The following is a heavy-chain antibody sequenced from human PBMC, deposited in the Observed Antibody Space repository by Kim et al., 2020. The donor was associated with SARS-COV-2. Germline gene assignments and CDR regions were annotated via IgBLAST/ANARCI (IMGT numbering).Heavy chain of an antibody. CDR1: GASITSTYSHY. CDR2: ISYSATT. J-gene: IGHJ4*02. CDR3: GGLAVVGWPLSDF. Sequence: SETLSLTCSVSGASITSTYSHYWGFIRQPPGKAFEWIATISYSATTSYNPSLRIQVTMSLDTSNNQFSLNLTSVTAADTAVYLCGGLAVVGWPLSDFWGQGTRLSVSS. V-gene: IGHV4-39*01. D-gene: IGHD1-26*01.